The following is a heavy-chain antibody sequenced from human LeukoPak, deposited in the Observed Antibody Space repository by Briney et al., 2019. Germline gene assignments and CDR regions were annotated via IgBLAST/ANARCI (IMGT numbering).Heavy chain of an antibody. CDR3: AGGGYLSPIHG. CDR1: GGSISSGDYY. Sequence: SETLSLTCTVSGGSISSGDYYWSWIRQPPGKGLEWIGYIYYSGSTNYNPSLKSRVTISVDTSKNQFSLKLSSVTAADTAVYYCAGGGYLSPIHGWGQGTLVTVSS. V-gene: IGHV4-61*08. D-gene: IGHD1-1*01. CDR2: IYYSGST. J-gene: IGHJ4*02.